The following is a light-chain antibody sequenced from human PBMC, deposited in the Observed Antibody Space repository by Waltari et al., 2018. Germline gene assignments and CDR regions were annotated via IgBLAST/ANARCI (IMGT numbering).Light chain of an antibody. CDR2: GAS. CDR1: RSISIN. V-gene: IGKV3-15*01. CDR3: QQFNDWPRT. J-gene: IGKJ1*01. Sequence: EVVMTQSPATLSVSPGGGATLSCRASRSISINLVWYQQRPGQAPRLLIYGASTRATDIPARFSGSGSGTEFTLTISSLQSEDAAVYYCQQFNDWPRTFGQGTKVEVK.